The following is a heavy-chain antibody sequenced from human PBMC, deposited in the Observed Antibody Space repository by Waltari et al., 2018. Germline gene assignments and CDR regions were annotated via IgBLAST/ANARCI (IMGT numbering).Heavy chain of an antibody. CDR3: TKMRRNLPRDIIDN. CDR1: GFICSRFA. Sequence: EVQLLESGGGLVQRGGSLRLACPVSGFICSRFARSWVLHTPGKGLEWVAGTSASSGSTYYADSVQGRFTISRDNSKKRVFLQMNSLRAEDTATYYCTKMRRNLPRDIIDNWGQGTQVIIAS. CDR2: TSASSGST. V-gene: IGHV3-23*01. J-gene: IGHJ4*02.